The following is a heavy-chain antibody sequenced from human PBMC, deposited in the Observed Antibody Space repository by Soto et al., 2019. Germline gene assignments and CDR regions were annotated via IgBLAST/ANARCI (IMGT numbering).Heavy chain of an antibody. Sequence: SETLSLTCAVSGYSISIGYYWGCIRQPPGKGLEWIGSIYHSGGTYYNPSLKSRVTISVDTSKNQFSLKLSSVTAADTAVYYCARVPDLVATSYFDYWGQGTLVTVSS. CDR1: GYSISIGYY. J-gene: IGHJ4*02. CDR3: ARVPDLVATSYFDY. D-gene: IGHD5-12*01. CDR2: IYHSGGT. V-gene: IGHV4-38-2*01.